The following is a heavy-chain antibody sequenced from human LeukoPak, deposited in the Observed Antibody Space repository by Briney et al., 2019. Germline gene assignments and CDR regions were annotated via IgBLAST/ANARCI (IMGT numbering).Heavy chain of an antibody. CDR3: ARGAYYDILTGYPEEFDY. D-gene: IGHD3-9*01. CDR1: GGTFSSYA. V-gene: IGHV1-69*01. Sequence: SVKVSCKASGGTFSSYAISWVRQVPGQGLEWMGGIIPIFGTANYAQKFQGRVTITADESTSTAYMELSSLRSEDTAVYYCARGAYYDILTGYPEEFDYWGQGTLVTVSS. CDR2: IIPIFGTA. J-gene: IGHJ4*02.